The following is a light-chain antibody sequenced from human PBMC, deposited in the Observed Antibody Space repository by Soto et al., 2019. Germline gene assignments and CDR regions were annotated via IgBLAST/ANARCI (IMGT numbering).Light chain of an antibody. J-gene: IGLJ1*01. CDR1: SSDVGGYNY. CDR2: EVS. CDR3: SSYTSSSPYV. Sequence: QSALTQPASVSGSPGQSITISCTGTSSDVGGYNYVSWYQQHPGKAPKLMIYEVSNRPSGVSNRFSGSKSGNTASLTISGLQAEDEVDYCCSSYTSSSPYVFGTGTKVTVL. V-gene: IGLV2-14*01.